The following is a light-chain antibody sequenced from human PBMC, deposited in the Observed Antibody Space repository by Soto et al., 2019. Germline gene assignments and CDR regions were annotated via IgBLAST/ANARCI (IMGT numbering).Light chain of an antibody. V-gene: IGKV3-20*01. Sequence: EIVLTQSPGTLPLSPGERATLSCRASHSVSSSYFAWYQQKPGQAPRLLIYGASSRATGIPDRFRGSGSGTDFPLSIGRLEPEDFAVYYCQQYGGSPPITFGQGTRLEIK. J-gene: IGKJ5*01. CDR2: GAS. CDR1: HSVSSSY. CDR3: QQYGGSPPIT.